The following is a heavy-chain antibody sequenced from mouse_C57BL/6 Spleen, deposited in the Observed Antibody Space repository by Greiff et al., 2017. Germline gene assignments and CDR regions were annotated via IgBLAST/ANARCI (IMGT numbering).Heavy chain of an antibody. Sequence: EVQRVESGPGLVKPSQSLSLTCSVTGYSITSGYYWNWIRQFPGNKLEWMGYISYDGSNNYNPSLKNRISITRDTSKNQFFLKLNSVTTEDTATYYCARDGTKAGFAYWGQGTLVTVSA. J-gene: IGHJ3*01. CDR2: ISYDGSN. D-gene: IGHD4-1*01. CDR1: GYSITSGYY. CDR3: ARDGTKAGFAY. V-gene: IGHV3-6*01.